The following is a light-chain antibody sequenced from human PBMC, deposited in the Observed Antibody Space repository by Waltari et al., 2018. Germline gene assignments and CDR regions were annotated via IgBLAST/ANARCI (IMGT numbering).Light chain of an antibody. Sequence: DIQMTQSPSSVSASVGDRVTITRRARQDVSPWLDWYQQKPGKAPQLLIYAASRLQSGVPSRFSGSGSGTDFTLTISTLQPEDFATYYCQQSYSTWTFGQGTKVEIK. CDR2: AAS. V-gene: IGKV1-12*01. CDR3: QQSYSTWT. J-gene: IGKJ1*01. CDR1: QDVSPW.